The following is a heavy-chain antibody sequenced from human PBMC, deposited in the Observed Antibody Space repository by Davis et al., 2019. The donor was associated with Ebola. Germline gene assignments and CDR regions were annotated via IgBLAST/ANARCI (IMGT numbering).Heavy chain of an antibody. V-gene: IGHV6-1*01. CDR3: AKAPPHSIQPMSFDY. J-gene: IGHJ4*02. CDR1: GDSVTGNNGA. CDR2: TYYDRSKWYN. D-gene: IGHD5-18*01. Sequence: HSQTLSLTCAISGDSVTGNNGAWNWIRQSPSRGLEWLGRTYYDRSKWYNDYAVSVKSRIIINADTSKNQLSLQLNSVTPDDTAVYYCAKAPPHSIQPMSFDYWGQGTLVTVSS.